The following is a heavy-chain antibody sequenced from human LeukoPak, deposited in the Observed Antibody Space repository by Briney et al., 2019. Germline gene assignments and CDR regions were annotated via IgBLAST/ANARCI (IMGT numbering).Heavy chain of an antibody. CDR3: ARDDKYYFDY. D-gene: IGHD3-9*01. CDR1: GYTFTSYD. Sequence: GASVKVSRKASGYTFTSYDINWVRQATGQGLEWMGGMNPNSGNTGYAQKFQGRVTMPRKTSISTAYMELSSLGSEDTAVYYCARDDKYYFDYWGQGTLVTVSS. CDR2: MNPNSGNT. V-gene: IGHV1-8*01. J-gene: IGHJ4*02.